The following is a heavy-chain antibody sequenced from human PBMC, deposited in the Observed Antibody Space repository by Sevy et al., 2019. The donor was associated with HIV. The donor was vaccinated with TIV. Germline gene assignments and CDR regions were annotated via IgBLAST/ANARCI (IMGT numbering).Heavy chain of an antibody. J-gene: IGHJ4*02. D-gene: IGHD1-26*01. V-gene: IGHV3-15*01. CDR1: GFIFSNAW. Sequence: GGSLRLSCGASGFIFSNAWMSWVRQAPGKGLEWVGRIKSKADGGTPDYAAPVKGTFTISRDDSINTLYLQMNSLRTEETAVYYCGYSEYGYYYDYWGQGTLVTVSS. CDR3: GYSEYGYYYDY. CDR2: IKSKADGGTP.